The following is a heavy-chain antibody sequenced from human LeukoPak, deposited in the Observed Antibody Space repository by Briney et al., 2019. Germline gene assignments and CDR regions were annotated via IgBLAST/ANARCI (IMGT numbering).Heavy chain of an antibody. CDR1: GFIFSSYA. D-gene: IGHD3-16*02. J-gene: IGHJ4*02. Sequence: GGSLRLSCSASGFIFSSYAMHWVRQTPGRGLEYVSAISNDGDTTYYADSVKGRFTISRDNSKNTLYLQMNSLRAEDTAVYYCARTFGSYVWGSYRYIDYWGQGTLVTVSS. V-gene: IGHV3-64*04. CDR2: ISNDGDTT. CDR3: ARTFGSYVWGSYRYIDY.